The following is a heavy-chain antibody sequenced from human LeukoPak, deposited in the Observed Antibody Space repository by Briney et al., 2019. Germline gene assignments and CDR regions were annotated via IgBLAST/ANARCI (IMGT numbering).Heavy chain of an antibody. Sequence: GGSLRLSCAASGFTFSSYAMSWVRQAPGKGLERVSTISGSGGSTDYADSVKGRFTISRDNSKNTLYLQMNSLRVEDTAVYYCAGPGYSSSWYEGYWGQGTLVTVSS. CDR3: AGPGYSSSWYEGY. CDR2: ISGSGGST. CDR1: GFTFSSYA. J-gene: IGHJ4*02. D-gene: IGHD6-13*01. V-gene: IGHV3-23*01.